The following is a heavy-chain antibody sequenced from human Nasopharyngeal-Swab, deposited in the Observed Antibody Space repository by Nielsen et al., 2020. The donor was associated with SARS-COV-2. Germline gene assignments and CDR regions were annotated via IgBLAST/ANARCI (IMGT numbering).Heavy chain of an antibody. D-gene: IGHD3-3*01. J-gene: IGHJ4*02. Sequence: VRQAPGKGLEWVLSVTWISGSKDYADSVKGRFTISRDNAKNSVYLQMNSLRPEDTALYYCAKVAYGFGYYLDYWGQGTLVTVSS. CDR3: AKVAYGFGYYLDY. V-gene: IGHV3-9*01. CDR2: VTWISGSK.